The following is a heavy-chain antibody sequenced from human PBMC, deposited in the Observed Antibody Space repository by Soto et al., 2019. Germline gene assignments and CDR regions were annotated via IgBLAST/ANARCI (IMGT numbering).Heavy chain of an antibody. D-gene: IGHD3-22*01. CDR1: GYTFTSYY. J-gene: IGHJ3*02. CDR2: INPSGGST. V-gene: IGHV1-46*01. Sequence: GASVKVSCKASGYTFTSYYMHWVRQAPGQGLEWMGIINPSGGSTSYAQKFQGRVTMTRDTSTSTVYMELSSLRSEDTAVYYCASLYYCDSSGYYSENDAFDIWGQGTMVTVSS. CDR3: ASLYYCDSSGYYSENDAFDI.